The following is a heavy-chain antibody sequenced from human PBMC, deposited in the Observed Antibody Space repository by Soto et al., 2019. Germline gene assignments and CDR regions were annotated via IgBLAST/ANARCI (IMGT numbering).Heavy chain of an antibody. J-gene: IGHJ5*02. CDR2: IDPSGGGT. D-gene: IGHD2-15*01. CDR1: GYTFTSYY. Sequence: ASVKVSCKASGYTFTSYYMHWVRQAPEQGLEWMGIIDPSGGGTSYAQKFQGRLTMTRDTSTSRVYMELSSLRSEDTAVYYCARDRVDCSGGNCWRSVEDTWGQGTLVTVSS. CDR3: ARDRVDCSGGNCWRSVEDT. V-gene: IGHV1-46*01.